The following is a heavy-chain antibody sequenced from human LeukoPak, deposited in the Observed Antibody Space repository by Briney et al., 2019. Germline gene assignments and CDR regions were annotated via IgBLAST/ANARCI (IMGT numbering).Heavy chain of an antibody. CDR3: ARRGNMSSHAFDI. D-gene: IGHD2/OR15-2a*01. CDR1: GFSFSDSY. CDR2: IKSSDTST. V-gene: IGHV3-11*01. J-gene: IGHJ3*02. Sequence: GGSLRLSCAASGFSFSDSYMSWIRQAPGQGLEWLSYIKSSDTSTFYADSVKGRFIVSRDNAKNSLYLQMNSQRAEDTAVYYCARRGNMSSHAFDIWGQGTVVTVSS.